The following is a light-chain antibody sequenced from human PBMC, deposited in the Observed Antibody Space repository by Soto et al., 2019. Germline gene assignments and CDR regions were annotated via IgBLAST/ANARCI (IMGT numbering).Light chain of an antibody. CDR1: QSVSSY. CDR3: QQYNNWPLS. V-gene: IGKV3-11*01. J-gene: IGKJ1*01. Sequence: EIVLTQSPATLSLSPGERATLSCRASQSVSSYLVWYQQKPGQPPRLLIYDASTRATGVPARFSGSGSGTDFTLTISSLEPEDFAVYYCQQYNNWPLSFGQGTKVDIK. CDR2: DAS.